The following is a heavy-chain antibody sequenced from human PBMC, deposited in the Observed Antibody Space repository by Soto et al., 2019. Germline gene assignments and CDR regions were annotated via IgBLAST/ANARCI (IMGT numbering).Heavy chain of an antibody. Sequence: GGSLRLSCAASGFTFTNFAMNWVRQAPGKGLEWVSVISGTGDTTYNADSVKGRFTISRDNSMNTAFLQMNSLRAEDTALYYCAKGYCSSTSCSFDYWGQGTLVTVSS. V-gene: IGHV3-23*01. CDR3: AKGYCSSTSCSFDY. D-gene: IGHD2-2*01. CDR1: GFTFTNFA. CDR2: ISGTGDTT. J-gene: IGHJ4*02.